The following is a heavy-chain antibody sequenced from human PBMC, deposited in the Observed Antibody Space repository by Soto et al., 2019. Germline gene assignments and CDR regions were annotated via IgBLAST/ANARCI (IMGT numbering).Heavy chain of an antibody. V-gene: IGHV4-59*01. CDR3: ARVADWSGYTRFDY. CDR2: IYYSGST. CDR1: GGSISSYY. Sequence: SETLSLTCTVSGGSISSYYWSWIRQPPGKGLEWIGYIYYSGSTNYNPSLKSRVTISVDTSKNQFSLKLSSVTAADTAVYYCARVADWSGYTRFDYWGQGTLVTVSS. D-gene: IGHD3-3*01. J-gene: IGHJ4*02.